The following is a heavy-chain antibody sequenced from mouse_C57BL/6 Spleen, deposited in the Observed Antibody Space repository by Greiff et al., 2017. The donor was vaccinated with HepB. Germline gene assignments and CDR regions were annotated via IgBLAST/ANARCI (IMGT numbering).Heavy chain of an antibody. V-gene: IGHV1-82*01. CDR1: GYAFSSSW. Sequence: VQGVESGPELVKPGASVKISCKASGYAFSSSWMNWVKQRPGKGLEWIGRIYPGDGDTNYNGKFKGKATLTADKSSSTAYMQLSSLTSEDSAVYFCARSLGAMDYWGQGTSVTVSS. J-gene: IGHJ4*01. D-gene: IGHD3-3*01. CDR2: IYPGDGDT. CDR3: ARSLGAMDY.